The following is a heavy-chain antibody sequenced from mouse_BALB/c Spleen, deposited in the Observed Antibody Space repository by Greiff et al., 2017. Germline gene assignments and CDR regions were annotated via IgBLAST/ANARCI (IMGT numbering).Heavy chain of an antibody. CDR1: GFTFSSFG. CDR2: ISSGSSTI. Sequence: EVKLVESGGGLVQPGGSRKLSCAASGFTFSSFGMHWVRQAPEKGLEWVAYISSGSSTIYYADTVKGRFTISRDNPKNTLFLQMTSLMSEDTAMYDGAASITTVVATDYWGQGTTLTVSS. D-gene: IGHD1-1*01. V-gene: IGHV5-17*02. J-gene: IGHJ2*01. CDR3: AASITTVVATDY.